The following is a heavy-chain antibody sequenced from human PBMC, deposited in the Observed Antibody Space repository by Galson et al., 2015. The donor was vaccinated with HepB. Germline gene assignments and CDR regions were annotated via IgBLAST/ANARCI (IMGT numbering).Heavy chain of an antibody. CDR2: TNWNSGST. V-gene: IGHV3-20*04. Sequence: SLRLSCAASGFALNDYGMSWVRQGPGKGLEWLSGTNWNSGSTGYADSVRGRFTISRDNAKNSLYLQMDSLKTEDTALYYCARVADIGGVHFYSYLDVWGKGTPVTVSS. J-gene: IGHJ6*03. CDR3: ARVADIGGVHFYSYLDV. D-gene: IGHD2-15*01. CDR1: GFALNDYG.